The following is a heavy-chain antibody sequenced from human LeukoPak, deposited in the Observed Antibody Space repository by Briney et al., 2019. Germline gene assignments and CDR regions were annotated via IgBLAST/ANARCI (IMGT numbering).Heavy chain of an antibody. V-gene: IGHV1-69*01. CDR2: IITIFGTA. J-gene: IGHJ1*01. CDR3: AKKTDSGLQFVH. CDR1: GGIFSSYA. Sequence: ASVKVSCKASGGIFSSYASSWVRQAAGRGLEWMGGIITIFGTAKYAQKFQGRVTITADESTSTAYMELSSLRTEDTDVYYCAKKTDSGLQFVHWGQSPLLPVSS. D-gene: IGHD2-15*01.